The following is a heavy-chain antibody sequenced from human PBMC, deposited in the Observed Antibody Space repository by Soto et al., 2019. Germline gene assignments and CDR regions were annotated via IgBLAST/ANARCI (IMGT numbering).Heavy chain of an antibody. J-gene: IGHJ4*02. D-gene: IGHD5-18*01. V-gene: IGHV1-69*01. CDR1: RGSFSASG. CDR3: ARSGYSYGPNMD. CDR2: FIPIFGTA. Sequence: LVQSGAEVKKPGSSVKVSCRAGRGSFSASGFSWVRQAPGQGLEWVGGFIPIFGTANYAQKFQDRVTMTADESTSTVYMDLRSLRSEDTALYYCARSGYSYGPNMDWGQGTLVTVST.